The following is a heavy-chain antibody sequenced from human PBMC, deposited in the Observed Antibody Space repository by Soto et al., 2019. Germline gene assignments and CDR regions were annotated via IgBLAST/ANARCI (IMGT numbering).Heavy chain of an antibody. J-gene: IGHJ6*02. CDR2: INHSGST. CDR1: GGSFSGYY. CDR3: ARDLWGYCGTDCYPLDV. D-gene: IGHD2-21*02. V-gene: IGHV4-34*01. Sequence: SETLSLTCAVYGGSFSGYYWSWIRQPPGKGLEWIGEINHSGSTNCNPSLKSRVTISVDTSKNQFSLKLNSVTAADTAVYYCARDLWGYCGTDCYPLDVWGQGTTVTVS.